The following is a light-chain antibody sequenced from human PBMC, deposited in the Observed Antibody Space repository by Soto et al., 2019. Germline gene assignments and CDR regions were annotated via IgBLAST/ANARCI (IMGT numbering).Light chain of an antibody. Sequence: QSVLTQPASVSGSPGQSITISCTGTSSDVGGYNYVSWYQQHPGKAPKLMIYDVSNRPSGVSNRFSGSKSGNTASLTISGLQAEDEADYYCSSYTSSSVVFGGETKLTVL. CDR3: SSYTSSSVV. V-gene: IGLV2-14*01. J-gene: IGLJ2*01. CDR1: SSDVGGYNY. CDR2: DVS.